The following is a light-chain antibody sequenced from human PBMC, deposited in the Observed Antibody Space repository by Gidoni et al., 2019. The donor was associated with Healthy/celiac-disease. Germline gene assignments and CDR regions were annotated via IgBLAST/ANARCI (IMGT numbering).Light chain of an antibody. Sequence: QSVLTQPPSASGTTGQRVTISCSRSSSNIGSNTVHWYQQLPGTAPKLLIYSNNQRPSGVPDRFSGSKSGTSASLAISGLQSEDEADYYCAAWDDSLNGVFGGGTKLTVL. CDR3: AAWDDSLNGV. CDR2: SNN. CDR1: SSNIGSNT. V-gene: IGLV1-44*01. J-gene: IGLJ2*01.